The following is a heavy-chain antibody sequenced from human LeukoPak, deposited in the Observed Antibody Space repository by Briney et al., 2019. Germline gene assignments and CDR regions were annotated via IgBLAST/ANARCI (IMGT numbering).Heavy chain of an antibody. CDR1: GFNFTYYA. J-gene: IGHJ4*02. CDR2: VSYDGNDG. V-gene: IGHV3-30*18. CDR3: AKLAWNDGSYYFDY. Sequence: RGSLRLSCIGSGFNFTYYAIYWVRQAPGKGLEWVAVVSYDGNDGYYADTVKGRFSISRDNSQNTVTLRMNNLRVDDTAIYYCAKLAWNDGSYYFDYWGQGTLVTVSS. D-gene: IGHD1-1*01.